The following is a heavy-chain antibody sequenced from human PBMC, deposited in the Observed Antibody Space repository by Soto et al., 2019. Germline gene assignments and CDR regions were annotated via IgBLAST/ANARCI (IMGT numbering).Heavy chain of an antibody. Sequence: SVKVSCKASGGTFSSYGISWVRQAPGQGLEWMGGIIPIFGTANYAQKFQGRVTITADKSTSTAYMELSSLRSEDTAVYYCARVAAAGTTAFDIWGQGTMVTVSS. V-gene: IGHV1-69*06. CDR2: IIPIFGTA. D-gene: IGHD6-13*01. CDR1: GGTFSSYG. J-gene: IGHJ3*02. CDR3: ARVAAAGTTAFDI.